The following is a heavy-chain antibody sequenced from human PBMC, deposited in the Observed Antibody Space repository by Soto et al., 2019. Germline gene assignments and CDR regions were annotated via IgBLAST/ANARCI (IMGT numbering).Heavy chain of an antibody. Sequence: QVQLLESGGGVVQPGRSLRLSCAASGFTFSSYGMHWVRQAPGKGLEWVAVISYDGSNKYYADSVKGRFTISRDNSKNTLYLQMNSLRAEDTAVYYCANGIGAVAVPFDYWGQGTLVTVSS. V-gene: IGHV3-30*18. CDR2: ISYDGSNK. J-gene: IGHJ4*02. CDR1: GFTFSSYG. CDR3: ANGIGAVAVPFDY. D-gene: IGHD6-19*01.